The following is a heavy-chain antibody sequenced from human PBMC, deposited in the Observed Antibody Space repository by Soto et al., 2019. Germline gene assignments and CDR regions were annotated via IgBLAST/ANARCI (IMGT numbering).Heavy chain of an antibody. J-gene: IGHJ4*02. CDR1: GFGFHTYW. V-gene: IGHV3-74*01. CDR3: AKARGGWLDALDS. Sequence: PGGSLRLSCVASGFGFHTYWMHWVRQVPGKGLVWVARINSDGDTSTYADSVKGRFSISRDTSKTTLYLQMNSLRAEDTAIYYCAKARGGWLDALDSWGQGTLVTVSS. CDR2: INSDGDTS. D-gene: IGHD3-16*01.